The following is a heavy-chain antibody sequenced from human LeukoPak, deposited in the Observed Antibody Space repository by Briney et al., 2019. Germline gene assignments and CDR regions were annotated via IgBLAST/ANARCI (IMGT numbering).Heavy chain of an antibody. J-gene: IGHJ4*02. CDR2: IYASGST. V-gene: IGHV4-61*09. Sequence: PSETLSLTCTVSGGSISSGSYYWSWIRQPARKGLEWIGHIYASGSTDYDPSLKSRVTISVDTSRTRFSLKLSSVTAADTAVYYCARLGREETGFDYWGQGTLVTVSS. CDR3: ARLGREETGFDY. D-gene: IGHD5-24*01. CDR1: GGSISSGSYY.